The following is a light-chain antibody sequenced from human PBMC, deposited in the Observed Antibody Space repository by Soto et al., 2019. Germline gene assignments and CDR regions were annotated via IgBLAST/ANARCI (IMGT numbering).Light chain of an antibody. V-gene: IGLV1-40*01. J-gene: IGLJ1*01. Sequence: QSALTQPPSVSGAPGQRVTISCTGSSSNIGAGYDVHWYQQLPGTAPKLLIYGNSNRPSGVPDRFSGSKSGTSASLAITGLQAEDEADYYCQSYDSSLSGDVFGTGTKGTVL. CDR2: GNS. CDR3: QSYDSSLSGDV. CDR1: SSNIGAGYD.